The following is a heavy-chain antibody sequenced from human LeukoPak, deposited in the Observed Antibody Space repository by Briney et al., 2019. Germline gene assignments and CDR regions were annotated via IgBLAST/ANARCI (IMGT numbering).Heavy chain of an antibody. CDR2: MNPNSGNT. V-gene: IGHV1-8*01. D-gene: IGHD5-18*01. Sequence: ASVKVSCKASGYTFISYDINWVRQATGQGLEWMGWMNPNSGNTGYAQKFQGRVTMTRNTSISTAYMELSSLRSEDTAVYYCARRVQLWSVYYYYYYGMDVWGQGTTVTVSS. J-gene: IGHJ6*02. CDR1: GYTFISYD. CDR3: ARRVQLWSVYYYYYYGMDV.